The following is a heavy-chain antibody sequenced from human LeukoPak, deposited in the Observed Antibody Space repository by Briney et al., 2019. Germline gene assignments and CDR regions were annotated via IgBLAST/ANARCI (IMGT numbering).Heavy chain of an antibody. CDR3: ARLIVGWDYYYYMDV. Sequence: RSSETLSLTCTVSGGSISSGSYYWSWIRQPAGKGLEWIGRIYTSGSTNYNPSLKSRVTISVDTSKNQFSLKLSSVTAADTAVYYCARLIVGWDYYYYMDVWGKGTTVTVSS. J-gene: IGHJ6*03. V-gene: IGHV4-61*02. CDR1: GGSISSGSYY. CDR2: IYTSGST. D-gene: IGHD2-15*01.